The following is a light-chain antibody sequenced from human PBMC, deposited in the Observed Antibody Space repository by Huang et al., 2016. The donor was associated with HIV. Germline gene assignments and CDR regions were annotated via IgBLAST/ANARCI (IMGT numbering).Light chain of an antibody. Sequence: VRLTQSPSSLSASVGDTVIISCRASQDIGTSLAWYQQKTGGAPKLLISGASTLQSGVPSLFSGGSVGTYCTLFINNLQPEDFATYYCQQLHSYPITFGQGTRLDIK. V-gene: IGKV1-13*02. CDR1: QDIGTS. J-gene: IGKJ5*01. CDR2: GAS. CDR3: QQLHSYPIT.